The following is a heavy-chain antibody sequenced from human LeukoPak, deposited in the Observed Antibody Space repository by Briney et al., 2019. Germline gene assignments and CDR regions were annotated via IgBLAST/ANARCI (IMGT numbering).Heavy chain of an antibody. V-gene: IGHV1-18*01. D-gene: IGHD3-22*01. CDR3: ARQHSSGYFPPHHYHRMDV. CDR1: GYTFTTYG. Sequence: GASVKVSCKASGYTFTTYGISWVRQAPGQGLEWMGWISAYKGNTNYAQKLQGRVTMTTETSTSTAYMELRSLRSDDTAVYYCARQHSSGYFPPHHYHRMDVWGQGTTVNVSS. CDR2: ISAYKGNT. J-gene: IGHJ6*02.